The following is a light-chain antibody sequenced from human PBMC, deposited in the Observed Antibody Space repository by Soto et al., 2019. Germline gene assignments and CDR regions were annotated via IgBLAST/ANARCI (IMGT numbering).Light chain of an antibody. CDR2: AAS. CDR3: QQSYSTPLP. CDR1: QSISSY. Sequence: DIQMTQSPSSLSASVGDRVTITCRASQSISSYLNWYQQKPGKAPKLLIYAASSLQSGVPSRLSGSGSGTDFTLTISSLQPEDFATYYCQQSYSTPLPFGGGTPVDIX. V-gene: IGKV1-39*01. J-gene: IGKJ4*01.